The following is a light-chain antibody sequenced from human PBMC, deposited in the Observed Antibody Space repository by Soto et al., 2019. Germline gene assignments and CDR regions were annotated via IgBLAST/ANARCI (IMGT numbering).Light chain of an antibody. CDR3: AAWDDSLSGSYV. J-gene: IGLJ1*01. Sequence: QSVLTQPPSASGTPGQRVTISCFGSNSNIGGNTVEWYQHSPGAAPKLLVYGNNQRPSGVPDRFSGSKSGTSASLAISGLHSEDAADYYCAAWDDSLSGSYVFGTGTKVTVL. CDR2: GNN. CDR1: NSNIGGNT. V-gene: IGLV1-44*01.